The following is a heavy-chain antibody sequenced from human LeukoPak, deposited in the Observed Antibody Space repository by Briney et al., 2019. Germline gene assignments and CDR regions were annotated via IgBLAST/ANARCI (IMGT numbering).Heavy chain of an antibody. CDR1: GFTFSSYG. V-gene: IGHV3-33*06. CDR2: IWYDGSNK. D-gene: IGHD3-22*01. J-gene: IGHJ1*01. Sequence: GGSLRLSCAASGFTFSSYGMHWVRQAPGKGLEWVAVIWYDGSNKYYADSVKGRFTISRDNSKNTLYLQMNCLRAEDTAVYYYAKDPYYYDSSGYYVGETQGFQHWGQGTLVTVSS. CDR3: AKDPYYYDSSGYYVGETQGFQH.